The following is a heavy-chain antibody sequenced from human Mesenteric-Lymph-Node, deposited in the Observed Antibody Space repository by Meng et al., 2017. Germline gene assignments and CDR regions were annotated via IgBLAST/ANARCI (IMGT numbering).Heavy chain of an antibody. CDR2: VYHNGVT. CDR3: ARGGATPMIIKY. CDR1: GGSLSGYY. J-gene: IGHJ4*02. D-gene: IGHD3-10*01. Sequence: QVQLKQWGAEVLKPSETLSLTCAVHGGSLSGYYWSWIRQPPGKGLEWLGEVYHNGVTKYSPSLRSRVVISIDTSKNQFSLNLRSVSAADTAMYYCARGGATPMIIKYWGPGTLVHRLL. V-gene: IGHV4-34*02.